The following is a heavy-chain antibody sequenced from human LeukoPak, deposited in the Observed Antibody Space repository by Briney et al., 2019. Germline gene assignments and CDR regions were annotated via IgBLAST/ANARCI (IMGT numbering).Heavy chain of an antibody. CDR3: ARHFDYDSGGDPFDI. CDR2: IYYSGST. J-gene: IGHJ3*02. V-gene: IGHV4-39*01. D-gene: IGHD3-10*01. Sequence: SETLSLTCSVSGGSIDSTSYFWGWVHQPPGKGLEWIGSIYYSGSTYYNPSLKSRVTISVDRSKNQFSLKLTSVTAADTAVYYCARHFDYDSGGDPFDIWGQGTMVTVSS. CDR1: GGSIDSTSYF.